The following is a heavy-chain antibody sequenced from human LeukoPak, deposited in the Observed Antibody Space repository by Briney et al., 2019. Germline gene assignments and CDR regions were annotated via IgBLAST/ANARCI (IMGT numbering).Heavy chain of an antibody. CDR3: ARGTDGDYVDC. CDR2: IYSSGSA. Sequence: SETLSLTCTVSGGSISSYYWSWIRQPAGKGLEWLGRIYSSGSANYSPSLKSRVTMSVDTSKNQFSLKLRSVTAADTAVYYCARGTDGDYVDCWGQGTLVTVSS. CDR1: GGSISSYY. D-gene: IGHD4-17*01. V-gene: IGHV4-4*07. J-gene: IGHJ4*02.